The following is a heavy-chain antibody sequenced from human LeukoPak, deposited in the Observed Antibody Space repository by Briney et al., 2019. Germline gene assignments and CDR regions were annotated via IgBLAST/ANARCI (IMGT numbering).Heavy chain of an antibody. CDR3: ARGRLGLHYDILTGYPTPYYFDY. CDR2: INHSGST. Sequence: SETLSLTCAVYGGSFSGYYWSWIRQPPGKGLEWIGEINHSGSTNYNPSLKSRVTISVDTPKNQFSLKLSSVTAADTAVYYCARGRLGLHYDILTGYPTPYYFDYWGQGTLVTVSS. D-gene: IGHD3-9*01. J-gene: IGHJ4*02. V-gene: IGHV4-34*01. CDR1: GGSFSGYY.